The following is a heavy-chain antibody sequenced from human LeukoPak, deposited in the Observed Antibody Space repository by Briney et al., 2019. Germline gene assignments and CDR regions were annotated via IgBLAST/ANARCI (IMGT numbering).Heavy chain of an antibody. D-gene: IGHD6-13*01. CDR3: ARSLVHSSSWFDY. CDR1: GGSFSGYY. Sequence: KPSETLSLTCAVHGGSFSGYYWSWIRQPPGKGLEWIGEINHSGSTNYNPSLKSRVTISVDTSKNQFSLKLSSVTAADTAVYYCARSLVHSSSWFDYWGQGTLVTVSS. J-gene: IGHJ4*02. V-gene: IGHV4-34*01. CDR2: INHSGST.